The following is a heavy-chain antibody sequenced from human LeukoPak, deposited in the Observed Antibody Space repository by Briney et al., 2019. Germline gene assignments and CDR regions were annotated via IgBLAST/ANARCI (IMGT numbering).Heavy chain of an antibody. D-gene: IGHD6-13*01. CDR3: AREGGGIAATRDAFDI. J-gene: IGHJ3*02. V-gene: IGHV1-2*05. CDR2: INPNSGGT. CDR1: GYTFTGYY. Sequence: ASVKVSCKASGYTFTGYYMHWVRQAPGQGLEWMGRINPNSGGTNYAQKFQGRVTMTRDTSISTAYMELSRLRSDDTDVYYCAREGGGIAATRDAFDIWGQGTMVTVSS.